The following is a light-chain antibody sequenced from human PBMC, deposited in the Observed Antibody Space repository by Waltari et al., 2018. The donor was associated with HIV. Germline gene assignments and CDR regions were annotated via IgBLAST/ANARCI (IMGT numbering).Light chain of an antibody. Sequence: SYELTQPPSVSVSPGQTASITCSGDKLGEQYVSWYQQRPGQSPFLLIYQDTKRPSGIPERFSGSNSGNTATLTISGAQAMDESDYYCQASDTWTVFGGGTKLTVL. V-gene: IGLV3-1*01. J-gene: IGLJ2*01. CDR3: QASDTWTV. CDR1: KLGEQY. CDR2: QDT.